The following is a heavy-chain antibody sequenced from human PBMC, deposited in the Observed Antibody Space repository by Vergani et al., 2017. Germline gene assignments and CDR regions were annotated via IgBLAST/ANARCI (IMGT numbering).Heavy chain of an antibody. CDR1: GFSFSGYW. V-gene: IGHV3-74*01. Sequence: EVQLVESGGGLIHPGGSLRLSCEGSGFSFSGYWMHWVRQSPEKGLVWVSRIKSDGSITNYADSVKGRFTISRDNAKNTLYLEMNSLRGDDTAVYYCARAAFYYDSSVYYSVVDYWGQGTLVTVSS. CDR2: IKSDGSIT. D-gene: IGHD3-22*01. CDR3: ARAAFYYDSSVYYSVVDY. J-gene: IGHJ4*02.